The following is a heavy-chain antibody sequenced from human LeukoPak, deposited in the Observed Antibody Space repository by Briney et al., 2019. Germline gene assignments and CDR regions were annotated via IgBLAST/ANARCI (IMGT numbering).Heavy chain of an antibody. Sequence: SETLSLTCTVSGGSISSGSYYWSWIRQPAGKGLEWIGRIYTSGSTNCNPSLKSRVTISVDTSKNQFSLKLSSVTAADTAVYYCAREFTIFGVVIFDPWGQGTLVTVSS. V-gene: IGHV4-61*02. CDR3: AREFTIFGVVIFDP. CDR1: GGSISSGSYY. J-gene: IGHJ5*02. D-gene: IGHD3-3*01. CDR2: IYTSGST.